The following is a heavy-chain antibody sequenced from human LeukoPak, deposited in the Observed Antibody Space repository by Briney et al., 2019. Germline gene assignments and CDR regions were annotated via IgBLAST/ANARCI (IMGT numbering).Heavy chain of an antibody. D-gene: IGHD6-13*01. CDR2: ISGSGGST. CDR1: GFTVSSNY. J-gene: IGHJ4*02. Sequence: GGSLRLSCAASGFTVSSNYMSWVRQAPGKGLEWVSAISGSGGSTYYADSVKGRFTISRDNSKNTLYLQMNSLRAEDTAVYYCAKGRIAAAGTLDYWGQGTLVTVSS. V-gene: IGHV3-23*01. CDR3: AKGRIAAAGTLDY.